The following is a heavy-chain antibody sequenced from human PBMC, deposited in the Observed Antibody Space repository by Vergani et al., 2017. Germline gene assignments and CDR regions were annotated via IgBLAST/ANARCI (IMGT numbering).Heavy chain of an antibody. J-gene: IGHJ4*02. CDR2: INTTDSTT. Sequence: QVQLEQFGADVKKPGASVKVSCKASGYTLIPHYIHWVRQARGQGLEWRGLINTTDSTTTYAQKFQGRVSMTRDASTSTVYMELSSQRSEDTAIYFCAFSIAAAGFFFNYWGQGNLVTVSS. D-gene: IGHD6-13*01. V-gene: IGHV1-46*03. CDR3: AFSIAAAGFFFNY. CDR1: GYTLIPHY.